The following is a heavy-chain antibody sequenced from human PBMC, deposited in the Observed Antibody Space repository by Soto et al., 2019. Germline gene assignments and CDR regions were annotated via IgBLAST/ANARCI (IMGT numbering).Heavy chain of an antibody. CDR2: INAGNGNT. V-gene: IGHV1-3*01. CDR1: GYTFTSYA. D-gene: IGHD2-15*01. Sequence: ASVKVSCKASGYTFTSYAMHWVRQAPGQRLEWMGWINAGNGNTKYSQKFQGRVTITTDTSTSTAYMELRSLRSDDTAVYYCARACSGGSCYTGGSNWFDPWGQGTLVTVSS. CDR3: ARACSGGSCYTGGSNWFDP. J-gene: IGHJ5*02.